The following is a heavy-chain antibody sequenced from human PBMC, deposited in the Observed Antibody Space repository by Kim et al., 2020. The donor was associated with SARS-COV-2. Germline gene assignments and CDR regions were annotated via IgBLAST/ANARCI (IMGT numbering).Heavy chain of an antibody. Sequence: GGSLRLSCGASGFPLRNYWMHWVRQAPGKGPVWVSRIKNEDRNTNYADSVKGRFTISRDDAKSTLSLQMNSLRAEDTAVYYCARGMGGGPDVFDIWGQGTLVTVSS. D-gene: IGHD1-26*01. V-gene: IGHV3-74*01. J-gene: IGHJ3*02. CDR2: IKNEDRNT. CDR3: ARGMGGGPDVFDI. CDR1: GFPLRNYW.